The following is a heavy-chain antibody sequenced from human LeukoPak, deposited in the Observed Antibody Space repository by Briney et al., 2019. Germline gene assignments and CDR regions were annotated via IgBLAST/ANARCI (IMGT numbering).Heavy chain of an antibody. CDR2: ISGSGGST. CDR1: GFTFSRNA. CDR3: AKYPVAYTSGWYLDY. V-gene: IGHV3-23*01. J-gene: IGHJ4*02. D-gene: IGHD6-19*01. Sequence: PGGSLRLSCAASGFTFSRNAMNSVRQAPGKGLEWVSTISGSGGSTYYADSVKGRFTISRDNFKSTLYLQINNLRAEDTALYYCAKYPVAYTSGWYLDYWGQGTLVTVSS.